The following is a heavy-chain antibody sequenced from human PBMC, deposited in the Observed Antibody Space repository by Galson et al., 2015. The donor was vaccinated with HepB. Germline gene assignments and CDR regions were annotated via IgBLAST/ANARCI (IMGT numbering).Heavy chain of an antibody. V-gene: IGHV3-74*03. CDR2: IDSDERGT. D-gene: IGHD3-3*01. CDR1: GFTFNNYK. J-gene: IGHJ6*03. Sequence: SLRLSCAATSGFTFNNYKIHWVRHVPGKGLVWVAYIDSDERGTEYADSVTGRFTISRDNAKNSLDLQVNSLRAEDTAVYYCARDLFAVTPPPTDYMDGWGTGTTITVSS. CDR3: ARDLFAVTPPPTDYMDG.